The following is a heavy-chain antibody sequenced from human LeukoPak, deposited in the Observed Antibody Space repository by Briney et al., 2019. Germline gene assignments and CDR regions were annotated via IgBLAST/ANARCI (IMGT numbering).Heavy chain of an antibody. CDR2: IYPGDSDT. V-gene: IGHV5-51*01. D-gene: IGHD2-15*01. J-gene: IGHJ4*02. Sequence: GGPLKISCKGSGYLFTNYWIGWVRQMPGKGLEWMEIIYPGDSDTRYSLSFQGQVTISADKSITTAYLQWNSLKASDSAMYYCVRKDRASYYVDYWGQGTLVTVSS. CDR3: VRKDRASYYVDY. CDR1: GYLFTNYW.